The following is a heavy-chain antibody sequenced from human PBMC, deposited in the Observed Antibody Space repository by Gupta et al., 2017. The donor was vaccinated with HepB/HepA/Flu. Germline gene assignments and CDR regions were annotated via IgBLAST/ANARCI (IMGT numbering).Heavy chain of an antibody. J-gene: IGHJ6*02. D-gene: IGHD5-12*01. CDR3: AREVATIEWKTGMDV. Sequence: QVQLQESGPGLVKPSGTLSLTCAVSGGSISSSNWWSWVPQPPGKGLEWIGEIYHSGSTNYNPSLKSRVTISVDKSKNQFSLKLSSVTAADTAVYYCAREVATIEWKTGMDVWGQGTTVTVSS. CDR1: GGSISSSNW. CDR2: IYHSGST. V-gene: IGHV4-4*02.